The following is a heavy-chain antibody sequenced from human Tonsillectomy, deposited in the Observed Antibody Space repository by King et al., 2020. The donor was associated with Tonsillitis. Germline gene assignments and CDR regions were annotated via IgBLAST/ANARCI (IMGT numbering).Heavy chain of an antibody. J-gene: IGHJ4*02. D-gene: IGHD3-10*01. CDR1: GGSFSGYY. CDR3: ARAGTGITMVRGVIRY. Sequence: VQLQQWGAGLLKPSETLSLTCAVYGGSFSGYYWSWIRQPPGKGLEWIGEINHSGSTNYNPSLKSRVTISVDTSKNQFSLKLSSVTAADTAVYYCARAGTGITMVRGVIRYWGQGTLVTVSS. CDR2: INHSGST. V-gene: IGHV4-34*01.